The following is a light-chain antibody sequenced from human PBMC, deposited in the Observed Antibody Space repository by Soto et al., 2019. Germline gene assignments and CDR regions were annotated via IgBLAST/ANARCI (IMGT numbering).Light chain of an antibody. CDR1: QSVSNY. J-gene: IGKJ4*01. CDR3: QQHINRLS. CDR2: DAS. Sequence: TLSLSPGERATLSCRASQSVSNYLAWYQQKPGQAPRLLIYDASIRATGIPARFSGSGSGTDFTLTISTLEPEDFAVYYCQQHINRLSFGGGTKVDIK. V-gene: IGKV3-11*01.